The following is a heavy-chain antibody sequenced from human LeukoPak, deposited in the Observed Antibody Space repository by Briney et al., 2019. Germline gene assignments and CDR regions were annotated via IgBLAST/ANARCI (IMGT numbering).Heavy chain of an antibody. Sequence: SQTLSLTCTVSGGSISSGGYYWSWIRQHPGKGLEWIGYIYYSGSTYYNPSLESRVTISVDTSKNQFSLKLSSVTAADTAVYYCARRLSSSWYSYFDYWGQGTLVTVSS. CDR3: ARRLSSSWYSYFDY. D-gene: IGHD6-13*01. V-gene: IGHV4-31*03. CDR2: IYYSGST. J-gene: IGHJ4*02. CDR1: GGSISSGGYY.